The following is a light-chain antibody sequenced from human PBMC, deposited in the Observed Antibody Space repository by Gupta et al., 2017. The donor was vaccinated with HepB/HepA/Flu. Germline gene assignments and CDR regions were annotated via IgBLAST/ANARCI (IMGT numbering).Light chain of an antibody. J-gene: IGKJ2*01. CDR2: RVS. Sequence: EVVMTHSPLSLPVTLGQPASISCNSSQSLVHNGGVTLLDWFQQRPGQSPRRLIYRVSNRDSGVPDRFSGGGSGTYFTLRISRVEAEDVGVYYCFQYTYRPHTFGQGTKLEIK. CDR3: FQYTYRPHT. CDR1: QSLVHNGGVTL. V-gene: IGKV2-30*02.